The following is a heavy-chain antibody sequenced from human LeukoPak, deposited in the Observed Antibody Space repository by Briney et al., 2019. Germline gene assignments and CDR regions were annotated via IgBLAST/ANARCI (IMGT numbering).Heavy chain of an antibody. J-gene: IGHJ4*02. CDR1: GLTFRNYW. D-gene: IGHD1-1*01. V-gene: IGHV3-74*01. CDR2: INGDGSDI. CDR3: TGGFGHNWSPFEN. Sequence: GSLRLSCAVSGLTFRNYWMHWVRQAPGKGLVWVSRINGDGSDISYADSVKGRFTISRDNAKNTLSLQMNSLTDDDTALYYCTGGFGHNWSPFENWGQGTLVTVSS.